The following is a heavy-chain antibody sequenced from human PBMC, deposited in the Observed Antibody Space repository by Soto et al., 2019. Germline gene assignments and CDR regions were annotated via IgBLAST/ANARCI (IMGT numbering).Heavy chain of an antibody. D-gene: IGHD4-17*01. V-gene: IGHV1-18*01. CDR1: GYTFTSYG. CDR2: ISAYNGNT. J-gene: IGHJ4*02. Sequence: QVQLVQSGAEVKKPGASVKVSCKASGYTFTSYGISWVRQAPGQGLEWMGWISAYNGNTNYAQKFQGRVTMTTDTSTSTAYMELRSLRSDDTAVYYCARESDDYGDYDNFDYWGQGTLVTVSS. CDR3: ARESDDYGDYDNFDY.